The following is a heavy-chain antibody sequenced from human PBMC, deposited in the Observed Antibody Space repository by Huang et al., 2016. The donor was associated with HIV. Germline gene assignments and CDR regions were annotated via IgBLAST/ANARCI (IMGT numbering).Heavy chain of an antibody. CDR2: ISYDGSKK. D-gene: IGHD6-19*01. CDR3: ALKGDSSGWEYFRH. J-gene: IGHJ1*01. Sequence: QVGLVESGGGVVQPGWSLGLSCAASGFIFSNYGMHWGRQATGKGLEGVELISYDGSKKYYTDSVEGRFSISRDKSKNTLYLQMNSLRAEDTAVYYCALKGDSSGWEYFRHWGQGTLVTVSS. V-gene: IGHV3-30*03. CDR1: GFIFSNYG.